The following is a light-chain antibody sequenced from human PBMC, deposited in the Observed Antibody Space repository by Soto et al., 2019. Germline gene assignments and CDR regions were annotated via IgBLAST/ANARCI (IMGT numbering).Light chain of an antibody. CDR2: EVS. CDR3: SSYTSSSTYI. CDR1: SSDVGGYGY. Sequence: QSALTQPASVSGSPGQSITVSCTGTSSDVGGYGYVSWYQQHPGKAPKLMIYEVSNRPSGVSNRFSGSKSGNTASLTISGIKAEDEADYYCSSYTSSSTYIFGTGTKV. J-gene: IGLJ1*01. V-gene: IGLV2-14*01.